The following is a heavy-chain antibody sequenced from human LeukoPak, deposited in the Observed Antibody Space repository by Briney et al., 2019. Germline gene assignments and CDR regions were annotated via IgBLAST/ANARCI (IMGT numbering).Heavy chain of an antibody. CDR1: GGSISSYY. V-gene: IGHV4-59*08. CDR2: IYYSGST. D-gene: IGHD3-3*01. J-gene: IGHJ4*02. Sequence: SETLSLTCTVSGGSISSYYWSWIRQPPGKGLEWIGYIYYSGSTNYNPSLKSRVTISVDTSKNQFSLKLSSVTAADTAVYYCARRRGNRFLEWPYYFDYWGQGTLVTVSS. CDR3: ARRRGNRFLEWPYYFDY.